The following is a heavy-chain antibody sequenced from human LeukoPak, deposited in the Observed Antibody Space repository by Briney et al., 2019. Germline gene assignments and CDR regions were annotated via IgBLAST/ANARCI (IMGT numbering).Heavy chain of an antibody. V-gene: IGHV1-8*03. CDR3: ARVVVVPAAKRRGVPSSLFDY. CDR2: MNPNSGNT. CDR1: GYTFTSYD. J-gene: IGHJ4*02. D-gene: IGHD2-2*01. Sequence: ASVKVSCKASGYTFTSYDINWVRQATGQGLEWMGWMNPNSGNTGYAQKFQGRVTITRNTSISTAYMELSSLRSEDTAVYYCARVVVVPAAKRRGVPSSLFDYWGQGTLVTVSS.